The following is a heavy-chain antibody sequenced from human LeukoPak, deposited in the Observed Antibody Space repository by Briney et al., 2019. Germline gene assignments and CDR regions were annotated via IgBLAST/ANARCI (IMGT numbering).Heavy chain of an antibody. CDR3: ARASYSIGYTWFDP. V-gene: IGHV4-34*01. J-gene: IGHJ5*02. CDR2: INHSGST. CDR1: GGSFSGYY. D-gene: IGHD1-26*01. Sequence: SETLSLTCAVYGGSFSGYYWSWIRQPPGKGLEWIGEINHSGSTNYNPSLKSRVTISVDTSKTQFSLKLSSVTAADTAVYYCARASYSIGYTWFDPWGQGTLVTVSS.